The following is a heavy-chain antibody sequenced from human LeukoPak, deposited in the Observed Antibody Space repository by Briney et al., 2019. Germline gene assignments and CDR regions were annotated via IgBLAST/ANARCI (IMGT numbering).Heavy chain of an antibody. CDR3: ARDPGRVPAA. Sequence: GSLRLSCAASGFTFDDYGMSWVRQAPGKGLEWIGEINHSGSTNYNPSLKSRVTISVDTSKNQFSLKLSSVTAADTAVYYCARDPGRVPAAWGQGTLVTVSS. CDR2: INHSGST. D-gene: IGHD2-2*01. CDR1: GFTFDDYG. J-gene: IGHJ5*02. V-gene: IGHV4-34*01.